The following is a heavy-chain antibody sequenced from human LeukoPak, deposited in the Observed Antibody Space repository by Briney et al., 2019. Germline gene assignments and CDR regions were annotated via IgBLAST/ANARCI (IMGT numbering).Heavy chain of an antibody. CDR1: GDSLSSGGHY. CDR2: IYFTGET. D-gene: IGHD5-12*01. V-gene: IGHV4-39*07. J-gene: IGHJ4*02. Sequence: SETLSLTCAVSGDSLSSGGHYWGWIRQTPGKRLEWIGDIYFTGETSFNPSLKSRLAMSVDTSKNQLFLNLDSMTAADTAVYYCARDSGFWLYWGQGALVTVSS. CDR3: ARDSGFWLY.